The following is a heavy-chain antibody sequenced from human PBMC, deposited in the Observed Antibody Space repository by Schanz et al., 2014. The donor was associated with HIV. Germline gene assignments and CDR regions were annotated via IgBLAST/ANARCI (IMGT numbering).Heavy chain of an antibody. CDR1: GGTFGSYA. Sequence: QVQLVQSGAEVRKPGSSVKVSCKASGGTFGSYAINWVRLAPGQGLEWMGGIIPIFGTTNYAQKFQGRLTMTRDTSTSTAYMELSSLRSEDTAMYYCAANNYYGSGSHSAWGQGTLVTVST. CDR3: AANNYYGSGSHSA. J-gene: IGHJ5*02. CDR2: IIPIFGTT. V-gene: IGHV1-69*06. D-gene: IGHD3-10*01.